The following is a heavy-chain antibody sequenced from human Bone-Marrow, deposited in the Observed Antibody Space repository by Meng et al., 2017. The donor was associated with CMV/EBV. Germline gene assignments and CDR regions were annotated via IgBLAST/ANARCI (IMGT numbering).Heavy chain of an antibody. CDR3: AREQGATGGNYYYAMDV. CDR2: IKEDGSEK. CDR1: GGSISSYY. V-gene: IGHV3-7*01. D-gene: IGHD3-10*01. Sequence: GGSLRLSCTVSGGSISSYYWSWIRQPPGKGLEWVANIKEDGSEKSYVDSVKGRFTISRDNAKNSLSLEMNSLRVEDMAVYYCAREQGATGGNYYYAMDVWGQGTTVTGYS. J-gene: IGHJ6*01.